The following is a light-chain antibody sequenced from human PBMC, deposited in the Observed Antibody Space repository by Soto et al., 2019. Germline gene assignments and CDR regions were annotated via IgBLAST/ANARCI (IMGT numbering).Light chain of an antibody. J-gene: IGLJ1*01. CDR1: SSDVGNYKY. CDR3: FSYAGSNNPYV. V-gene: IGLV2-14*01. Sequence: QSVLTQPASVSGSPGQSITISCTGTSSDVGNYKYVSWYQQHPGKAPKLMIYEVSNRPSGVSNRFSGSKSGNTASLTISGLQAEDETDYYCFSYAGSNNPYVFGTGTKVTVL. CDR2: EVS.